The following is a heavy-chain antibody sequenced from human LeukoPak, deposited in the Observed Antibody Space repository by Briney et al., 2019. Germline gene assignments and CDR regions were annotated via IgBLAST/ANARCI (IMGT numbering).Heavy chain of an antibody. D-gene: IGHD1-7*01. Sequence: GESLKISCKGSGYSFTSYWIGWVRQMPGKGLEWMGIIYPGDSDTRYSPSFQGQVTISADKSISTAYLQWSSLKASDTAMYYCARRREDNWNYEGYAFDIWGQGTMVTVSS. J-gene: IGHJ3*02. CDR3: ARRREDNWNYEGYAFDI. CDR1: GYSFTSYW. CDR2: IYPGDSDT. V-gene: IGHV5-51*01.